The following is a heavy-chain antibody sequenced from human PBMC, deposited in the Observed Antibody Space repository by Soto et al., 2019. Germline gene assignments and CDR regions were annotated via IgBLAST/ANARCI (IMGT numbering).Heavy chain of an antibody. Sequence: QVQLVQSGAEVKKPGSSVKVSCKASGGTFSSYTISWVRQAPGQGLEWMGRIIPILGIANYAQKFQGRVTITADKSTSTAYMELSSLRSEDTAVYYCAREERGQCSGGSCYPPAYYYYGMDVWGQGTTVTVSS. CDR1: GGTFSSYT. CDR2: IIPILGIA. J-gene: IGHJ6*02. D-gene: IGHD2-15*01. V-gene: IGHV1-69*08. CDR3: AREERGQCSGGSCYPPAYYYYGMDV.